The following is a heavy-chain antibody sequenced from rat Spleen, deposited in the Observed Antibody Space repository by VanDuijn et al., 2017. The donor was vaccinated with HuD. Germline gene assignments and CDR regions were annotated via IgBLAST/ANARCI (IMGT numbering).Heavy chain of an antibody. J-gene: IGHJ2*01. CDR3: ARSTYNNYFDY. CDR1: GYSITSNY. CDR2: ISYSGSS. D-gene: IGHD1-10*01. V-gene: IGHV3-1*01. Sequence: EVQLQESGPGLVKPSQSLSLTCSVTGYSITSNYWVWIRKFPGNKMEWVGYISYSGSSGYNPSLKSRISITRDTSKKQFFLQLNSVTTEDTATYYCARSTYNNYFDYWGQGVMVTVSS.